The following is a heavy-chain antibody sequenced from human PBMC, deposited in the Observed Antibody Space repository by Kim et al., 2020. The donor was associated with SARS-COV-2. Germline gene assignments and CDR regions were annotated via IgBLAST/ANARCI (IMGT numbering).Heavy chain of an antibody. D-gene: IGHD2-15*01. J-gene: IGHJ4*02. V-gene: IGHV3-23*03. CDR3: AKGLRVAATSVDY. Sequence: YADSAKARSTSSRNKSKNTLYLQMNSLRAEDTAVYYCAKGLRVAATSVDYWGQGTLVTVSS.